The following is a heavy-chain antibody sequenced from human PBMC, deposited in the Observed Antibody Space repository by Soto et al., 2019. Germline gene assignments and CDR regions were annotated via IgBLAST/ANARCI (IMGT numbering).Heavy chain of an antibody. CDR1: GGSFSGYY. CDR2: INHSGST. CDR3: ARSGRGWYYYYYGMDV. V-gene: IGHV4-34*01. J-gene: IGHJ6*02. Sequence: SETLSLTCAVYGGSFSGYYWSWIRQPPGKGLEWIGEINHSGSTNYNPSLKSRVTISVDTSKNQFSLKLSSVTAADTAVYYCARSGRGWYYYYYGMDVWGQGTTVT. D-gene: IGHD3-10*01.